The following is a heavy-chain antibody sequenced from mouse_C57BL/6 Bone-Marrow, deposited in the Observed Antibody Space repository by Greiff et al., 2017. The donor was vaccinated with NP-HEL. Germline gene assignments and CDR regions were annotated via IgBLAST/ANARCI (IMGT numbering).Heavy chain of an antibody. CDR2: IDPETGGT. D-gene: IGHD2-1*01. Sequence: VKLMESGAELVRPGASVTLSCKASGYTFTDYEMHWVKQTPVHGLEWIGAIDPETGGTAYNQKFKGKVILTADKSSSTAYMGLRSLTSEDSAVYYCTDGNYSFYAMDYWGQGTSVTVSS. V-gene: IGHV1-15*01. CDR3: TDGNYSFYAMDY. J-gene: IGHJ4*01. CDR1: GYTFTDYE.